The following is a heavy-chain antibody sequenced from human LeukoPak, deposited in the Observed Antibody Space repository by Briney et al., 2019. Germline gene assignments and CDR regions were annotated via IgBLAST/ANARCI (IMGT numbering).Heavy chain of an antibody. V-gene: IGHV4-39*01. CDR2: IYYSGTT. D-gene: IGHD7-27*01. Sequence: SETLSLTCTVSGGSISGSGYCWAWIRQPPEKGLEWIGSIYYSGTTYFNPSLKSRITISIDTSKNQFSLKLSSVTAADTAVYYCTRRELGIAAFDIWGQGTMVTVS. CDR1: GGSISGSGYC. J-gene: IGHJ3*02. CDR3: TRRELGIAAFDI.